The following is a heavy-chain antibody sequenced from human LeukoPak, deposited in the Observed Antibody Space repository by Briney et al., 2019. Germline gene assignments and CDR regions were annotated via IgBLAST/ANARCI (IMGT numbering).Heavy chain of an antibody. CDR2: ISSSSSYI. D-gene: IGHD3-22*01. J-gene: IGHJ4*02. V-gene: IGHV3-21*01. CDR1: GFTFSSYA. CDR3: ARNYYDSSGYYEPPEKYYFDY. Sequence: KPGGSLRLSCAASGFTFSSYAMSWVRQAPGKGLEWVSSISSSSSYIYYADSVKGRFTISRDNAKNSLYLQMNSLRAEDTAVYYCARNYYDSSGYYEPPEKYYFDYWGQGTLVTVSS.